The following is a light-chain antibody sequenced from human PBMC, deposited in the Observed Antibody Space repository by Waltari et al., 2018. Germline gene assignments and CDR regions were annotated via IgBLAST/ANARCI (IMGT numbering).Light chain of an antibody. J-gene: IGKJ4*01. Sequence: EIIMTQSPATLSLSPGERATLSCRASQSVTNNLAWYQQKPGQAPRLLIYGASTRATSIPARISGSGSETEFTLTISSLQSEDFAFYYCQQYNNWPLTFGGGTKVEIK. CDR1: QSVTNN. CDR3: QQYNNWPLT. V-gene: IGKV3-15*01. CDR2: GAS.